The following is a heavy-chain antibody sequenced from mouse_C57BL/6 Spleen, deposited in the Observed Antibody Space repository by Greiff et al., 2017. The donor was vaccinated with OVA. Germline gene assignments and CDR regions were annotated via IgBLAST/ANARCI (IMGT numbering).Heavy chain of an antibody. CDR2: IDPSDSYT. Sequence: QVQLQQPGAELVMPGASVKLSCKASGYTFTSYWMHWVKQRPGQGLEWIGEIDPSDSYTNYNQKFKGKSTLTVDKSSSTAYMQRSSLTSEDSAVYYCASSYYYGSSSFDYWGQGTTLTVSS. V-gene: IGHV1-69*01. CDR1: GYTFTSYW. J-gene: IGHJ2*01. CDR3: ASSYYYGSSSFDY. D-gene: IGHD1-1*01.